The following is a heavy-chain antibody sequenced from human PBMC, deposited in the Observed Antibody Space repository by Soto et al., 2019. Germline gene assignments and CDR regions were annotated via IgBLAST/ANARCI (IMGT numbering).Heavy chain of an antibody. J-gene: IGHJ5*02. CDR2: IYYSGST. CDR3: ARGDYSWFDP. Sequence: PSETLSLTCTVSGGSISSGGYYWSWIRLHPGKGLEWIGYIYYSGSTYYNPPLKSRVTISVDTSKNQFSLKLSSVTAADTAVYYCARGDYSWFDPWGQGTLVTVSA. CDR1: GGSISSGGYY. V-gene: IGHV4-31*03. D-gene: IGHD4-17*01.